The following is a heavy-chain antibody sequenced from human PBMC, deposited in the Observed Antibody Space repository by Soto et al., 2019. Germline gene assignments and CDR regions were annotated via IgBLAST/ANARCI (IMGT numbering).Heavy chain of an antibody. CDR1: GYTFTNDD. J-gene: IGHJ4*02. CDR3: ARERGRYAYGDS. CDR2: VNIHSGDR. V-gene: IGHV1-18*01. Sequence: QVQLVQSGAEVKQPGASVKVACRASGYTFTNDDITWVRQAPGQGLEWMGWVNIHSGDRDYAQKVQGRVTMTTDTSTSTAYLELSSLTSDDTAVYYCARERGRYAYGDSWGQGTLVTVSS. D-gene: IGHD5-18*01.